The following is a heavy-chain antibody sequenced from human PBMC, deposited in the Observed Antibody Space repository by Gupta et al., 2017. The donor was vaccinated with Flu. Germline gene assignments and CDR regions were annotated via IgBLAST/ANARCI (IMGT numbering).Heavy chain of an antibody. V-gene: IGHV3-7*01. CDR2: INRDGSEK. J-gene: IGHJ6*02. Sequence: SWVRQAPGKELEWVANINRDGSEKYYVDSVKGRFTISKDNAKNSLYLQMSSLRAEDTAVYSCARYGYSYGLDVWGQGTTVTVSS. CDR3: ARYGYSYGLDV. D-gene: IGHD3-10*01.